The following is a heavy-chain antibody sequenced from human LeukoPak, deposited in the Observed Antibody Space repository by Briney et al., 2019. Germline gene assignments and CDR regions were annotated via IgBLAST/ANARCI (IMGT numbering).Heavy chain of an antibody. Sequence: GGSLRLSCAASGFTFSSYAMSWVRQARGKGREGVSAMSGSGGSTYYADSVKGRFTISRDNSKNTLYLQMNSLRAEDTAVYYCAKDLDSGSYWGQGTLVTVSS. CDR1: GFTFSSYA. CDR2: MSGSGGST. J-gene: IGHJ4*02. V-gene: IGHV3-23*01. D-gene: IGHD1-26*01. CDR3: AKDLDSGSY.